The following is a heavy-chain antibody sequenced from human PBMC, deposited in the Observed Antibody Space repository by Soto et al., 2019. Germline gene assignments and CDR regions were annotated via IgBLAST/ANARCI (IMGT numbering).Heavy chain of an antibody. Sequence: SETLSLTCSVSGGSISSGDYYWNWIRQPPGKGLEWIGHIYYSGSTYYNSSLKSRVTISLDTSKNQFSLKLSSVTAADTAIYYCARGYGRNFDYWGQGTLVTVS. CDR1: GGSISSGDYY. CDR3: ARGYGRNFDY. D-gene: IGHD5-18*01. CDR2: IYYSGST. J-gene: IGHJ4*02. V-gene: IGHV4-30-4*01.